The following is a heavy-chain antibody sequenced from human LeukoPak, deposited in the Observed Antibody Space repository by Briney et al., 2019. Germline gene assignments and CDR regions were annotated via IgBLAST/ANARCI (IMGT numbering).Heavy chain of an antibody. CDR3: AKGPSRNIAAAGTDY. V-gene: IGHV3-23*01. CDR1: GFTFSSYA. Sequence: GGFLRPSCAASGFTFSSYAMSWVRQAPGKGLEWVSAISGSGGSTYYADSVKGRFTISRDNSKNTLYLQMNSLRAEDTAVYYCAKGPSRNIAAAGTDYWGQGTLVTVSS. CDR2: ISGSGGST. D-gene: IGHD6-13*01. J-gene: IGHJ4*02.